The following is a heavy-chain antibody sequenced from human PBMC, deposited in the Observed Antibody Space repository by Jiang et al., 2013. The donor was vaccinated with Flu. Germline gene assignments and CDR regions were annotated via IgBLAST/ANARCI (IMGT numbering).Heavy chain of an antibody. CDR3: ARHGSHGYWFDP. CDR1: GGSFSGYY. J-gene: IGHJ5*02. V-gene: IGHV4-34*01. D-gene: IGHD5-18*01. CDR2: INHSGST. Sequence: LLKPSETLSLTCAVYGGSFSGYYGSWIRQPPGKGLEWTGQINHSGSTGYNPSLKSRVTISVDTSKNQFSLRLSSVTAADTALYYCARHGSHGYWFDPWGQGTLVTVSS.